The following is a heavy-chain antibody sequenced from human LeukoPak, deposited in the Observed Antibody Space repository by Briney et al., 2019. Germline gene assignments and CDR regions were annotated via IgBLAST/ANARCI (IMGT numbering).Heavy chain of an antibody. Sequence: ASVKVSCKASGCTFSSYAISWVRQAPGQGLEWMGGIIPIFGTANYAQKFQGRVTITADESTSTAYMELSSLRSEDTAVYYCARCTAGAFYMDVWGKGTTVTISS. D-gene: IGHD6-19*01. CDR3: ARCTAGAFYMDV. CDR1: GCTFSSYA. CDR2: IIPIFGTA. V-gene: IGHV1-69*13. J-gene: IGHJ6*03.